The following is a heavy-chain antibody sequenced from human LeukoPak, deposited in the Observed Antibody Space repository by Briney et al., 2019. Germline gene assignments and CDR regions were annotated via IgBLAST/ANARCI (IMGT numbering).Heavy chain of an antibody. CDR2: IIPILGIA. Sequence: GASVKVSCKASGGTFSSYTISWVRQAPGQGLEWKGRIIPILGIANYAQKFQGRVTITADKSTSTAYMELSSLRSEDTAVYYCASSIFGVVTNFDYWGQGTLVTVSS. D-gene: IGHD3-3*01. CDR1: GGTFSSYT. CDR3: ASSIFGVVTNFDY. V-gene: IGHV1-69*02. J-gene: IGHJ4*02.